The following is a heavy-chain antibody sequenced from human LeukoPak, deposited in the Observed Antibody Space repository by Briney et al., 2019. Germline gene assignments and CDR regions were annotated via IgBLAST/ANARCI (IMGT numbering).Heavy chain of an antibody. CDR2: INQDGSEK. V-gene: IGHV3-7*04. Sequence: GGSLRLSCAASGFTFSNYWVSWVRQAPGKGLEWVANINQDGSEKYSVDSVKGRFTISRDNAKNSLYLQMNSLRAEDTAVYYCARAYYFDSRNYYNPTSSFDYWGQGTLVTVSS. D-gene: IGHD3-10*01. CDR3: ARAYYFDSRNYYNPTSSFDY. CDR1: GFTFSNYW. J-gene: IGHJ4*02.